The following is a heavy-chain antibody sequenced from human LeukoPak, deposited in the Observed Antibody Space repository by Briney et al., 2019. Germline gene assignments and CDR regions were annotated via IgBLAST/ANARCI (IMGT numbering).Heavy chain of an antibody. CDR3: ARDLSPMSSGSYDRSYYFDY. Sequence: PGGPLRLSCAASGFTFSNYWMSWVRQAPGKGLEWVANIKQDGSEKYVDSVRGRFTVSRDNADNSLYLQMNSLRAEDTAKYYCARDLSPMSSGSYDRSYYFDYWGQGTLVTVSS. D-gene: IGHD1-26*01. CDR1: GFTFSNYW. CDR2: IKQDGSEK. J-gene: IGHJ4*02. V-gene: IGHV3-7*01.